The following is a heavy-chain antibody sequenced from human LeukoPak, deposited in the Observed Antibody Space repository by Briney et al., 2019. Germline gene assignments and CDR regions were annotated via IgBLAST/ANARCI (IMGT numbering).Heavy chain of an antibody. CDR1: GFTFSSYA. J-gene: IGHJ4*02. CDR2: IRYDGSNK. V-gene: IGHV3-30*02. D-gene: IGHD3-16*01. Sequence: PGGSLRLSCAASGFTFSSYAMHWVRQASGKGLEWVAFIRYDGSNKYYADSVRGRFTISRDNSKNTLYLQMNSLRAEDTAVYFCARDYTRYSYFDGWGQGTLVTVSS. CDR3: ARDYTRYSYFDG.